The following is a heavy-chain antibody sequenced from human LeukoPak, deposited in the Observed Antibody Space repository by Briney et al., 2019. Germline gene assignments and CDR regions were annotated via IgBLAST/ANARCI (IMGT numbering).Heavy chain of an antibody. CDR3: VKDLRFSSGRGWYGVHF. Sequence: GGSLRLSCAAFGFTFDDYAMHWVRQAPGKGLEWVSGISWNSGSITYADSVKGRFTISRDSATNSLYLQMNSLRAEDTSLYYCVKDLRFSSGRGWYGVHFWGLGTLVTVSS. V-gene: IGHV3-9*01. J-gene: IGHJ4*02. D-gene: IGHD6-19*01. CDR2: ISWNSGSI. CDR1: GFTFDDYA.